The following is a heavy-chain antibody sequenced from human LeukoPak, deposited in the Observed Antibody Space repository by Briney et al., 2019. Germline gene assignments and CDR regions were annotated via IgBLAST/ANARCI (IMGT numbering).Heavy chain of an antibody. CDR2: INWDGRAT. V-gene: IGHV3-20*04. Sequence: GGSLRLSCTDSGNDSDDYGMSWVRQVPRKGLEWVAGINWDGRATAYSDSVKGRFTITRDHAKNSLLLQMESLRAEDTGLYFCARDLSSSWYSLGYWGQGIPVTVSS. J-gene: IGHJ4*02. CDR1: GNDSDDYG. D-gene: IGHD6-13*01. CDR3: ARDLSSSWYSLGY.